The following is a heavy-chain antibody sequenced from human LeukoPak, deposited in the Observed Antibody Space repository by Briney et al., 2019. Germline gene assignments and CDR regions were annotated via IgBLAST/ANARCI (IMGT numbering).Heavy chain of an antibody. D-gene: IGHD5-24*01. CDR2: ISAYNGNT. Sequence: ASVKVSCKASGYTFTSYGISWVRQAPGQGLEWMGWISAYNGNTNYAQKLQGRVTITTDESTSTAYMELSSLRSEDTAVYYCARGDGYGDNWFDSWGQGTLVTVSS. J-gene: IGHJ5*01. CDR3: ARGDGYGDNWFDS. V-gene: IGHV1-18*01. CDR1: GYTFTSYG.